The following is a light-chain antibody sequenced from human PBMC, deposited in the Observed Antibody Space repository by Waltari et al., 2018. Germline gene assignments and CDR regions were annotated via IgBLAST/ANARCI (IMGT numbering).Light chain of an antibody. Sequence: EIVMTQSPATLSVSPGERASLSCRASQSVSSDLAWYQQKPGQAPKLLIYGASTRATGIPDRFSASGSVTEFTLTISSLQSEDSAIYYCQQYNEWPPYTFGQGTKLEI. J-gene: IGKJ2*01. CDR2: GAS. CDR3: QQYNEWPPYT. CDR1: QSVSSD. V-gene: IGKV3-15*01.